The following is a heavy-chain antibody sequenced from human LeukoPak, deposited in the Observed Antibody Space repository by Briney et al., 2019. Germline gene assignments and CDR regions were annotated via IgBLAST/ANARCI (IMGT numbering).Heavy chain of an antibody. Sequence: GGSLRLSCTASGFTFGDYTMSWFRQAPGKGLEWVGFIRSKDYGGTIEYAASVKGRFTISREDSKNSLRLQMNSLKTEDTAIYYCVASIINPSNYWGQGTLVTVSS. CDR3: VASIINPSNY. D-gene: IGHD3-10*01. V-gene: IGHV3-49*03. J-gene: IGHJ4*02. CDR1: GFTFGDYT. CDR2: IRSKDYGGTI.